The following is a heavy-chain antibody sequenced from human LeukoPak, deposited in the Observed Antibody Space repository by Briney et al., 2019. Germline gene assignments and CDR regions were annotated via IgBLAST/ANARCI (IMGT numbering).Heavy chain of an antibody. CDR3: ARVPSYGSGSYWDAFDI. D-gene: IGHD3-10*01. CDR1: GGSISSGGYS. J-gene: IGHJ3*02. CDR2: IYHSGST. Sequence: SETLSLTCAVSGGSISSGGYSWSWIRQPPGKGLEWIGYIYHSGSTYYNPSLKSRVTISVDTSKNQFSLKLSSVTAADTAVYYCARVPSYGSGSYWDAFDIWGQGTMVTVSS. V-gene: IGHV4-30-2*01.